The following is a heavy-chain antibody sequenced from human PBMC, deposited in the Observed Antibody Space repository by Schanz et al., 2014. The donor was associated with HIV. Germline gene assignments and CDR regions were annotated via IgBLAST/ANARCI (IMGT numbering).Heavy chain of an antibody. V-gene: IGHV3-30*18. J-gene: IGHJ6*02. D-gene: IGHD2-2*01. CDR1: GFTFSSDG. CDR2: ISYDGSNK. CDR3: AKDRRGGYQFLYGLDV. Sequence: VQLLESGGGLVRPGGSLRLSCAASGFTFSSDGMHWVRQAPGKGLEWVAFISYDGSNKYYADSVKGRFTISRDNSKNTLYLQMNRLRAEDTAVYYCAKDRRGGYQFLYGLDVWGQGTTVTVSS.